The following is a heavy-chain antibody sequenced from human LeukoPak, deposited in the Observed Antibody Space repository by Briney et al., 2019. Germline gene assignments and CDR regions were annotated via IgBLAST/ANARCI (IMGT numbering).Heavy chain of an antibody. CDR2: ISSSSSYI. J-gene: IGHJ5*02. Sequence: KPGGSLRLSCAASGFTFSSYSMNWVRQAPGKGLEWVSSISSSSSYIYYADSVKGRFTISRDNAKNSLYLQMNSLRAEDMALYYCAKDYCSSTSCYVGSWGQGTLVTVSS. CDR1: GFTFSSYS. CDR3: AKDYCSSTSCYVGS. V-gene: IGHV3-21*04. D-gene: IGHD2-2*01.